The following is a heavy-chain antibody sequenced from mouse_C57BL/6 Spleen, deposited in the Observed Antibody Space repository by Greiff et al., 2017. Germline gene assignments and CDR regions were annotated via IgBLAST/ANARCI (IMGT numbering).Heavy chain of an antibody. CDR3: AREGDYDENYFDY. CDR1: GYTFTSYT. Sequence: QVQLKESGAELARPGASVKMSCKASGYTFTSYTMHWVKQRPGQGLEWIGYINPSSGYTKYNQKFKDKATLTADKSSSTAYMQLSSLTSEDSAVYYCAREGDYDENYFDYWGQGTTLTVSS. V-gene: IGHV1-4*01. J-gene: IGHJ2*01. D-gene: IGHD2-4*01. CDR2: INPSSGYT.